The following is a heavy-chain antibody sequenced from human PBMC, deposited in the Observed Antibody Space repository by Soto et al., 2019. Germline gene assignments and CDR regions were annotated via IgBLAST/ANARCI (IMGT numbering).Heavy chain of an antibody. CDR3: ARDHDSGSYYVAFDI. CDR1: GYTFTSYG. V-gene: IGHV1-18*01. J-gene: IGHJ3*02. D-gene: IGHD1-26*01. CDR2: ISAYNGNT. Sequence: ASVKVSCKASGYTFTSYGISWVRQAPGQGLEWMGWISAYNGNTNYAQKLQGRVTMTTDTSTSTAYMELRSLRSDDTAVYYCARDHDSGSYYVAFDIWGQGTMVTVSS.